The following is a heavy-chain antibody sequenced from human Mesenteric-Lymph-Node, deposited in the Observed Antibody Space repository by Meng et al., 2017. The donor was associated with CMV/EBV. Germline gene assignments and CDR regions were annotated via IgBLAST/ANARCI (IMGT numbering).Heavy chain of an antibody. V-gene: IGHV4-38-2*02. Sequence: SETLSLTCTVSGYSISSGYYWGWIRQPPGKGLEWIGSIYYSGSTYYNPSLKSRVTISVDTSKNQFSLKLSSVTAADAAVYYCASLLRFLEWSYPGYWGQGTLVTVSS. CDR3: ASLLRFLEWSYPGY. D-gene: IGHD3-3*01. J-gene: IGHJ4*02. CDR1: GYSISSGYY. CDR2: IYYSGST.